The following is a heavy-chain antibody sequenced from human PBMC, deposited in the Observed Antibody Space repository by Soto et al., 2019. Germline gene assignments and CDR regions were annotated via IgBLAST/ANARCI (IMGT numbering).Heavy chain of an antibody. D-gene: IGHD2-15*01. CDR3: ARPYCSGGSCYYNWFDP. J-gene: IGHJ5*02. V-gene: IGHV4-39*01. CDR1: GGSISSSSYY. Sequence: QLQLQESGPGLVKPSETLSLTCTVSGGSISSSSYYWGWIRQPPGKGLEWIGSIYYSGSTYYNPSLKGRATISVDTSKSQYPLKLSSVTAADTAVYYCARPYCSGGSCYYNWFDPWGQGTLVTVSS. CDR2: IYYSGST.